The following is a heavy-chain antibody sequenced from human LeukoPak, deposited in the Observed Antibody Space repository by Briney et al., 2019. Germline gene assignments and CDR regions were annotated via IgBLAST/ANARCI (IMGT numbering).Heavy chain of an antibody. D-gene: IGHD3-10*01. CDR1: GFTFSSYE. CDR2: ISSSGSTI. V-gene: IGHV3-48*03. Sequence: PGGSLRLSCAASGFTFSSYEMNWVRQAPGKGLEWVSYISSSGSTIYYADSVKGRFTISRDNAKNSLYLQMNSLRAEDTAVYYCARENYYDNWFDPWGQGTLVTVSS. J-gene: IGHJ5*02. CDR3: ARENYYDNWFDP.